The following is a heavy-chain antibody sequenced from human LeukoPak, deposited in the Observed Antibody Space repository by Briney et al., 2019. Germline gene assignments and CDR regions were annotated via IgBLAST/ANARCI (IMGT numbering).Heavy chain of an antibody. CDR1: GFTFSDYY. CDR3: ARRASPIFGLVIYDY. V-gene: IGHV3-11*01. Sequence: PGGSLRLSCAASGFTFSDYYMSWIRQAPGKGLEWVSYISSSGSTIYYADSVKGRFTISRDNAKNSLYLQMNSLRAEDTAVYYCARRASPIFGLVIYDYWGQGTLVTVSS. CDR2: ISSSGSTI. D-gene: IGHD3/OR15-3a*01. J-gene: IGHJ4*02.